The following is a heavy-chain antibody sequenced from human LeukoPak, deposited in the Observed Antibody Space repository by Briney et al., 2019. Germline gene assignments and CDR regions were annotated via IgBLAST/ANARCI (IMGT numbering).Heavy chain of an antibody. Sequence: GSLRLSCAASGFAFNTYSMNWVRQAPGKGLEWVSFISSSSTTIYYAASVKGRFTISRDNAENSLYLQMNSLRDEDTAVYYCARDRGYYFDYWGQGTLVTVSS. CDR2: ISSSSTTI. J-gene: IGHJ4*02. V-gene: IGHV3-48*02. CDR3: ARDRGYYFDY. D-gene: IGHD3-22*01. CDR1: GFAFNTYS.